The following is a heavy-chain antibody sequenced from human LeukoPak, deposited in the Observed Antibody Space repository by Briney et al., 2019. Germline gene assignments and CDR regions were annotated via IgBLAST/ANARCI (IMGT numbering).Heavy chain of an antibody. Sequence: GGSLRLSCAASGFTFSSYSMNWVRQAPGKGREWVSSISSSSSYISYADSMKGRFTIPRDNAKNSLYLQMNSLRGEDTAVYYCARVTYYYDSSGYYDYWGQGTLVTVSS. V-gene: IGHV3-21*01. D-gene: IGHD3-22*01. CDR2: ISSSSSYI. J-gene: IGHJ4*02. CDR3: ARVTYYYDSSGYYDY. CDR1: GFTFSSYS.